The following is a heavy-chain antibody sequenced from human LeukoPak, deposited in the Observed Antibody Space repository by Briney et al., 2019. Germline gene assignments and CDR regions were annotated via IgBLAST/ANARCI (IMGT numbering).Heavy chain of an antibody. CDR3: ARDRIWYN. Sequence: PGGSLRLSCAASGFTFSSYEMNWVRQAPGKGLEWVSYISSSGGTIYYADSVKGRFTISRDNAKNSLYLQMNSLRAEDTAVYYCARDRIWYNWGQGTLVTVSS. V-gene: IGHV3-48*03. CDR2: ISSSGGTI. D-gene: IGHD2/OR15-2a*01. CDR1: GFTFSSYE. J-gene: IGHJ4*02.